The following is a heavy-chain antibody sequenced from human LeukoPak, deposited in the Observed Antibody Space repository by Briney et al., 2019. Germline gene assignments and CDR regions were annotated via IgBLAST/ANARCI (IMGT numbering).Heavy chain of an antibody. Sequence: ASVKVSCKASGGTFSSYAISWVRQAPGQGLEWMGWISAYNGNTNYAQKLQGRVTMTTDTSTSTAYMELRSLRSDDTAVYYCARDLRVVGATLIDYWGQGTLVTVSS. J-gene: IGHJ4*02. V-gene: IGHV1-18*01. CDR2: ISAYNGNT. D-gene: IGHD1-26*01. CDR3: ARDLRVVGATLIDY. CDR1: GGTFSSYA.